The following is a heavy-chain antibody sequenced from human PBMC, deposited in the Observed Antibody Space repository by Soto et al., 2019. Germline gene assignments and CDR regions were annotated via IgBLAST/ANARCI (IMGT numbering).Heavy chain of an antibody. J-gene: IGHJ6*04. D-gene: IGHD1-1*01. CDR2: IITINGNT. V-gene: IGHV1-18*01. CDR1: GYNFISFG. CDR3: ARGPYNLDV. Sequence: QVELGQSGSELKKPGASVKVSCKPTGYNFISFGLSWVRQAPGQGLEWMGWIITINGNTKYAPKFQGRLTLTADTSTSTAFMELNNLQSADTGVYYCARGPYNLDVWGRGTTVVVSS.